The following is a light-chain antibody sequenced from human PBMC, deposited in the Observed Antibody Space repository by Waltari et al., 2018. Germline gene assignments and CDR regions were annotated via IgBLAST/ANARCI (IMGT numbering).Light chain of an antibody. CDR2: TNN. Sequence: QSVLTQPPSASGAPGQRVTIACPGSRSNIGPNTVTCYQQFPVTAPKPLISTNNLRPSVVPDRVSGSKSGTSASLAISGLQSEDEADYYCATWDDRLDGVVFGGGTKLTV. J-gene: IGLJ3*02. CDR1: RSNIGPNT. CDR3: ATWDDRLDGVV. V-gene: IGLV1-44*01.